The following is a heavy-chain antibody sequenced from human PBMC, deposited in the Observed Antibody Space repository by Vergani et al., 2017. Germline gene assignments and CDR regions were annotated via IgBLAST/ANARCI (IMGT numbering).Heavy chain of an antibody. Sequence: QVQLQQSGPGLVKPSQTLSLTCAISGDSVSSNSAAWNWIRQSPSRGLEWLGRTYYRSKWYNDYAVSVKSRITINPDTSKNQFSLQLNSVTPEDTAVYYCARVARGLRVTTDYYYMDVWGKGTTVTVSS. D-gene: IGHD4-17*01. CDR1: GDSVSSNSAA. CDR2: TYYRSKWYN. CDR3: ARVARGLRVTTDYYYMDV. V-gene: IGHV6-1*01. J-gene: IGHJ6*03.